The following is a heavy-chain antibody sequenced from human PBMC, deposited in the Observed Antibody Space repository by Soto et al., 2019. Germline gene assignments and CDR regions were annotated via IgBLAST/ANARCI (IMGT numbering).Heavy chain of an antibody. CDR3: ARGSYASNFDS. J-gene: IGHJ4*02. CDR1: GGSISSSNW. V-gene: IGHV4-4*02. CDR2: IYHRGGT. Sequence: QVQLQESGPGLVKPSGTLSLTCDVSGGSISSSNWWSWVRQPPGMGLEWIGEIYHRGGTNYNPSLESRVTISVDKSKNQFSLKLNSVTAADTAVYYCARGSYASNFDSWGQGTLVTVSS. D-gene: IGHD3-16*01.